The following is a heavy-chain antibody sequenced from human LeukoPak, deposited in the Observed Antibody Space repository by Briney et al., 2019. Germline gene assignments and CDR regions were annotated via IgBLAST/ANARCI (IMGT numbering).Heavy chain of an antibody. D-gene: IGHD1-26*01. Sequence: GGSLRLSCAASGFTFSSYGMSWVRQVPGKGLEWVSAISGSGGSTYYADSVKGRFTISRDNSKNTLYLQMNSLRAEDTAVYYCANGGSYSSFDYWGQGTLVTVSS. CDR2: ISGSGGST. CDR1: GFTFSSYG. V-gene: IGHV3-23*01. CDR3: ANGGSYSSFDY. J-gene: IGHJ4*02.